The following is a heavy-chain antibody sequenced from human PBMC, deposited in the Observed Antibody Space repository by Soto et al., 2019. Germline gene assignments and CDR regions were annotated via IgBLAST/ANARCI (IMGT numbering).Heavy chain of an antibody. CDR1: GFAFRGYG. D-gene: IGHD3-10*01. CDR2: IWRDGNSK. V-gene: IGHV3-33*01. Sequence: QVKLEESGGGVVQTGRSRRLSCVVSGFAFRGYGMHWVRQAPGKGPEWVASIWRDGNSKFYADSVNGRFTISRDNSRITLNLQMNSLRVEDTAVYYCARGGIFVPPFDSWGRGALVTVSS. J-gene: IGHJ5*01. CDR3: ARGGIFVPPFDS.